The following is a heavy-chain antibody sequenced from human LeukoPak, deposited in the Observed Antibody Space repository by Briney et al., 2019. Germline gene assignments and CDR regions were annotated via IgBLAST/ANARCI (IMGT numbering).Heavy chain of an antibody. V-gene: IGHV3-23*01. CDR3: GPRKDSRSNAYDY. Sequence: PGGSLRLSCTASGITFSNYAMSWVRQAPGKGLERVSAISDGGRTTYYADSVKGRFTISRDNSENTLYLQMNSLRAEDTAVYYRGPRKDSRSNAYDYWGQGTLVTVSA. J-gene: IGHJ4*02. CDR2: ISDGGRTT. D-gene: IGHD1-14*01. CDR1: GITFSNYA.